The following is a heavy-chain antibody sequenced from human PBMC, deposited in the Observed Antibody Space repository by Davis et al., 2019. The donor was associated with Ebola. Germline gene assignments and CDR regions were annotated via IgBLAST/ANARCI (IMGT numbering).Heavy chain of an antibody. Sequence: PGGSLRLSCAASGFTFSSYWMHWVRQAPGKGLVWVSRIKSDGSNTNYADSVKGRFTISRDNAKNSLYLQMNSLRAEDTAMYYCARSSGYSYPTNYYGMDVWGQGTTVTVSS. CDR3: ARSSGYSYPTNYYGMDV. CDR2: IKSDGSNT. CDR1: GFTFSSYW. J-gene: IGHJ6*02. V-gene: IGHV3-74*01. D-gene: IGHD5-18*01.